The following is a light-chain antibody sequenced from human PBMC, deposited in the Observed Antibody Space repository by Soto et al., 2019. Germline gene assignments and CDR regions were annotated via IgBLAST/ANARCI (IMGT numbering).Light chain of an antibody. V-gene: IGLV4-69*01. Sequence: PVLTQSPSASASLGASVKLTCTLSSGHSSYAIAWHQQRPEKGPRYLMKLNSDGSHSKGDGIPDRFSGSSSGAERYLTISSLQSEDEADYYCQTWVTGIQVFGGGTQLTVL. CDR1: SGHSSYA. J-gene: IGLJ2*01. CDR3: QTWVTGIQV. CDR2: LNSDGSH.